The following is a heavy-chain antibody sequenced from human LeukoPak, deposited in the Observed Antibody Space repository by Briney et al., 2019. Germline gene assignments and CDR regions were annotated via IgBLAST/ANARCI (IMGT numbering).Heavy chain of an antibody. CDR2: ISPDGSTT. Sequence: QPGGSLRLSCAASGFTFSRYWMHWVRQAPGKGLMWVSRISPDGSTTLYADSVKGRFTISRDNAKNTLYLQMNSLRAEDTAVYYCARDLIVGATVEYYFDYWGQGTLVTVSS. V-gene: IGHV3-74*03. CDR1: GFTFSRYW. D-gene: IGHD1-26*01. CDR3: ARDLIVGATVEYYFDY. J-gene: IGHJ4*02.